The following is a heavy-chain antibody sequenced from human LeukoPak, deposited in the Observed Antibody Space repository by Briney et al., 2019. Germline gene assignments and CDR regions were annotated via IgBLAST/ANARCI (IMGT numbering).Heavy chain of an antibody. Sequence: PGGSLRLSCAASGFTFSSYAMHWVRQAPGKGLEWVAVISYDGSNKYYADSVKGRFTISRDNSKNTLYLQMNSLRAEDTAVYYCARGRYSSSSGLGYWGQGTPVTVSS. D-gene: IGHD6-6*01. J-gene: IGHJ4*02. CDR2: ISYDGSNK. CDR1: GFTFSSYA. V-gene: IGHV3-30*01. CDR3: ARGRYSSSSGLGY.